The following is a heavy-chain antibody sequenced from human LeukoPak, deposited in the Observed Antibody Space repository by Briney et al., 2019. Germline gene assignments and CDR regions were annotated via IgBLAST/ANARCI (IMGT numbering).Heavy chain of an antibody. D-gene: IGHD3-22*01. J-gene: IGHJ4*02. Sequence: LRLSCAASGFTVSSNYMSWVRQHPGKGLERIGYIYYSGSTYYSPSLKSRVTISVDTSKNQFSLKLSSVTAADTAVYYCARAIGYYYDGSGYYPSPPDYWGQGTLVTVSS. CDR1: GFTVSSNY. CDR2: IYYSGST. CDR3: ARAIGYYYDGSGYYPSPPDY. V-gene: IGHV4-31*02.